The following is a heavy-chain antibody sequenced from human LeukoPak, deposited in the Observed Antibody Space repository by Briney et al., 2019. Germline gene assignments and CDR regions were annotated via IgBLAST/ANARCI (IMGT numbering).Heavy chain of an antibody. J-gene: IGHJ6*02. CDR1: GGSFSGYY. CDR3: ARHFPYYDFWSGYGSDYYYYGMDV. Sequence: SETLSLTCAVYGGSFSGYYWSWIRQPPGKGLEWIGEINHSGSTNYNPSLKSRVTISVDTSKNQFSLKLSSVTAADTAVYYCARHFPYYDFWSGYGSDYYYYGMDVWGQGTTVTVSS. CDR2: INHSGST. D-gene: IGHD3-3*01. V-gene: IGHV4-34*01.